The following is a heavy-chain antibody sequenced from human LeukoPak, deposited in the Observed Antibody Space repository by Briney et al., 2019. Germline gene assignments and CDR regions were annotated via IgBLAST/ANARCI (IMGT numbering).Heavy chain of an antibody. J-gene: IGHJ4*02. Sequence: GGSLRLSCAASGFTFSGYGMSWVRQAPGKGLEWVSYISSSSSTMYYADSVKGRFTISRDNAKNSLYLQMYSLRAEDTAVYYCARDRDGYNSSPFEYWGQGTLVTVSS. V-gene: IGHV3-48*04. CDR1: GFTFSGYG. CDR2: ISSSSSTM. D-gene: IGHD5-24*01. CDR3: ARDRDGYNSSPFEY.